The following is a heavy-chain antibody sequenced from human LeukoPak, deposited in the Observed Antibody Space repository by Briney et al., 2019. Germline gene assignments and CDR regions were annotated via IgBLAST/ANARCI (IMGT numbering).Heavy chain of an antibody. Sequence: GGSLRLSCTASGYNFSSYDVNWVRQAPGKGLEWISYISDDSSTIYYADSVKGRFTVSRDNAKSSLYLQMNSLRAEDTAVYYCARFVDDFWSGYLVTYYYYYYMDVWGKGTTVTVSS. V-gene: IGHV3-48*01. CDR2: ISDDSSTI. CDR1: GYNFSSYD. CDR3: ARFVDDFWSGYLVTYYYYYYMDV. J-gene: IGHJ6*03. D-gene: IGHD3-3*01.